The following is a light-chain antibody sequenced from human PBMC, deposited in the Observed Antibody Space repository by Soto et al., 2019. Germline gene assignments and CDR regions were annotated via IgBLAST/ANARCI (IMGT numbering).Light chain of an antibody. CDR3: HQRYNWPWM. J-gene: IGKJ1*01. CDR2: DTS. Sequence: EIVLTQSPATLSLSPGERATLSCRASQSVYSYLAWYQQKPGQAPRLLIYDTSDRATGIPARFSGSGSGTDFTLTISSLEPDDFAVYYCHQRYNWPWMFGQGTKVEIK. V-gene: IGKV3-11*01. CDR1: QSVYSY.